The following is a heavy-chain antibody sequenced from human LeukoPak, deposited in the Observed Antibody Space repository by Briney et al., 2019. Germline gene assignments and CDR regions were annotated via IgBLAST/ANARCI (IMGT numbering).Heavy chain of an antibody. V-gene: IGHV3-30-3*01. CDR2: ISYDGSNK. J-gene: IGHJ4*02. CDR3: AQGGYCSSTSCYTAGDY. Sequence: GGSLRLSCAASGFTFSSYAMHWVRQAPGKGLEWVAVISYDGSNKYYADSVKGRFTISRDNSKNTLYLQMNSLRAEDTAVYYCAQGGYCSSTSCYTAGDYWGQGTLVTVSS. D-gene: IGHD2-2*02. CDR1: GFTFSSYA.